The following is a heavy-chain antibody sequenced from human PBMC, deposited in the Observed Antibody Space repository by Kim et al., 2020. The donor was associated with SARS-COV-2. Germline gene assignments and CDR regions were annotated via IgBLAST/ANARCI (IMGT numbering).Heavy chain of an antibody. CDR1: DDSLSSADYF. V-gene: IGHV4-31*03. CDR2: IFHSGST. J-gene: IGHJ4*02. D-gene: IGHD6-13*01. Sequence: SETLSLTCSVSDDSLSSADYFWTWIRQRPGKGLEWIGYIFHSGSTYQNPSLKSRVTVSADMSKRQVSLQLASVTAADTAVYYCARGFEQLAPDYWVQG. CDR3: ARGFEQLAPDY.